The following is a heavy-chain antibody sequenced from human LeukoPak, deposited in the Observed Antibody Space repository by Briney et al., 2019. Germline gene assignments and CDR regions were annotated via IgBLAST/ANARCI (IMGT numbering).Heavy chain of an antibody. CDR2: ISSSSSHI. V-gene: IGHV3-21*01. J-gene: IGHJ4*02. Sequence: GGSLRLSCAASGFSFSSYSMNWVRQAPGKGLEWVSSISSSSSHIYYADSVKGRFTISRDNAKNSLYLQMSSLRAEDTAVYFCNRDSTGYWFLYWGQGALVTVSS. CDR3: NRDSTGYWFLY. D-gene: IGHD3-22*01. CDR1: GFSFSSYS.